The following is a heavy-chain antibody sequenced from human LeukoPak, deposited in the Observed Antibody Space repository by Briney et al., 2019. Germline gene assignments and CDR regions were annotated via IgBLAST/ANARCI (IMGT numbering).Heavy chain of an antibody. D-gene: IGHD1-26*01. Sequence: PSETLSLTCTVSADSISSGYYWGWIRQPPGKGLEWIGSIYHSGSTYYNPSLKSRVTISVDTSKNQFSLKLSSVTAADTAVYYCARDLPSGSYFNLTDYWGQGTLVTVSS. V-gene: IGHV4-38-2*02. CDR2: IYHSGST. J-gene: IGHJ4*02. CDR1: ADSISSGYY. CDR3: ARDLPSGSYFNLTDY.